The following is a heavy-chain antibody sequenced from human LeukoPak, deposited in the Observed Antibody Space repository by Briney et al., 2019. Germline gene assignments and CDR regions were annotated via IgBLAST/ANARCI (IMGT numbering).Heavy chain of an antibody. CDR3: ARGFYTGYSTGWYGGVDY. Sequence: GGSLRLSCAASEFTFSSFAMSWVRQAPGKGLEWVAVLSYDGSSKYYADSVKGRFTISRDNSKNTLYLQMNSLRTEDTSVYSCARGFYTGYSTGWYGGVDYWGQGTLVTVSS. D-gene: IGHD6-19*01. CDR2: LSYDGSSK. V-gene: IGHV3-30*14. CDR1: EFTFSSFA. J-gene: IGHJ4*02.